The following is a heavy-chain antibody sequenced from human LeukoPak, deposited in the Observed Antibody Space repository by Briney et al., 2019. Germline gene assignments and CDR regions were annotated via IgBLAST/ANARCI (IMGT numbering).Heavy chain of an antibody. CDR3: ASSDMFRVFYFDY. CDR1: GASIRSSNYF. J-gene: IGHJ4*02. V-gene: IGHV4-39*01. Sequence: SETLSLTCTVSGASIRSSNYFWGLIRQAPGKGLEWIGNIFHSGSTTYNPSLKSRVTISVDTSKNQFSLKLSSVTAADTAVYYCASSDMFRVFYFDYWGQGIQVTVSS. D-gene: IGHD3-10*02. CDR2: IFHSGST.